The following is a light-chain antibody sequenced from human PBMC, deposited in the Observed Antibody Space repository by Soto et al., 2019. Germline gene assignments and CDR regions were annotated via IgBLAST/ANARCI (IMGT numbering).Light chain of an antibody. Sequence: EIVMTQSPGTLSLFPGERATLSCRASQSVSSNLAWYQQKPGQAPRLLIYDASNRATGIPARFSGSGSGTDFTLTISSLEPEDFAVYYCQQRSDWPPITFGQGTRLEIK. CDR2: DAS. CDR1: QSVSSN. CDR3: QQRSDWPPIT. V-gene: IGKV3-11*01. J-gene: IGKJ5*01.